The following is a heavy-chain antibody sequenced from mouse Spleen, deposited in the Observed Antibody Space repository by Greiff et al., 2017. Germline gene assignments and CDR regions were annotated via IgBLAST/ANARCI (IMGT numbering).Heavy chain of an antibody. J-gene: IGHJ4*01. CDR2: INPNYGTT. CDR3: ASGKIYGNHKGYAMDY. D-gene: IGHD2-1*01. V-gene: IGHV1-39*01. CDR1: GYSFTDYN. Sequence: EVQLVESGPELVKPGASVKISCKASGYSFTDYNMNWVKQSNGKSLEWIGVINPNYGTTSYNQKFKGKATLTVDQSSSTAYMQLNSLTSEDSAVYYCASGKIYGNHKGYAMDYWGQGTSVTVSS.